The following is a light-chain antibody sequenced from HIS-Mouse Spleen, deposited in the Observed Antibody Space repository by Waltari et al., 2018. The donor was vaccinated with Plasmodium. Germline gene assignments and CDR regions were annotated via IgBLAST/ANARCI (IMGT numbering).Light chain of an antibody. V-gene: IGKV3-15*01. Sequence: IVMTPSPATLSVSPGERATLPCRASQSISSNLAWYQQTAGQAPRLLIYGASTRATGIPARFSGSGAGREFTLTISSLQSEDCAVYYCQQYNNGPFTFGPGTKVDIK. CDR1: QSISSN. CDR2: GAS. J-gene: IGKJ3*01. CDR3: QQYNNGPFT.